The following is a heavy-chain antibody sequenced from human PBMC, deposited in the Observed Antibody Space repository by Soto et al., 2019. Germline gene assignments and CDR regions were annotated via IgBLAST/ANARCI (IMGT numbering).Heavy chain of an antibody. Sequence: PGESLKISCKGSGYSFTSYWIGWVRQMPGKGLEWMGIIYPGDSDTRYSPSFQGQVTISADKSISTAYLQWSSLKASDTAMYYCSVDIVATYPYYYGMDVWGQGTTVTVSS. J-gene: IGHJ6*02. V-gene: IGHV5-51*01. CDR1: GYSFTSYW. D-gene: IGHD5-12*01. CDR3: SVDIVATYPYYYGMDV. CDR2: IYPGDSDT.